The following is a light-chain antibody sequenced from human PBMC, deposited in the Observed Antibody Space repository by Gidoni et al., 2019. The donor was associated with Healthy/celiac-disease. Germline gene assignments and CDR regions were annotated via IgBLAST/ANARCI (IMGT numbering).Light chain of an antibody. CDR2: QDS. V-gene: IGLV3-1*01. J-gene: IGLJ1*01. Sequence: YELTQPPSVSVSPGKTASITCSGDKLGDKYACWYQQKPGQSPVLVIYQDSKRPSGIPERFSGSNSGNTATLTISGTQAMDEADYYCQAWDSSTYVFGTGTKVTVL. CDR3: QAWDSSTYV. CDR1: KLGDKY.